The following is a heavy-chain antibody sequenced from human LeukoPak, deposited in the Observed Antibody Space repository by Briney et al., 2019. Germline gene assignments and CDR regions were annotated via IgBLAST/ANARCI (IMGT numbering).Heavy chain of an antibody. J-gene: IGHJ4*02. Sequence: PSETLSLTCAVSGGSISSGGYSWSWIRQPPGKGLEWIGYIYHSGSTYYNPSLKSRVTISVDRSKNQFSLKLSSVTAADTAVYYCARGVLWFGEFPSRHFDYWGQGTLVTVSS. V-gene: IGHV4-30-2*01. D-gene: IGHD3-10*01. CDR3: ARGVLWFGEFPSRHFDY. CDR1: GGSISSGGYS. CDR2: IYHSGST.